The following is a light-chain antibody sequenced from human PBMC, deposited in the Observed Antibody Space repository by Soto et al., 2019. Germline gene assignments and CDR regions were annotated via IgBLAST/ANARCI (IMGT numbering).Light chain of an antibody. Sequence: DIVMTQSPLSLPVTPVEPASISCRSSQSLLHSNGYNYLDWYLQKPVQSPQLLIYLGSSRASGVPDRFSGKGSGTDFTLKISRVEAEDVGVYYGMQTVQPLRMFGQGTKVEIK. CDR1: QSLLHSNGYNY. CDR3: MQTVQPLRM. V-gene: IGKV2-28*01. CDR2: LGS. J-gene: IGKJ1*01.